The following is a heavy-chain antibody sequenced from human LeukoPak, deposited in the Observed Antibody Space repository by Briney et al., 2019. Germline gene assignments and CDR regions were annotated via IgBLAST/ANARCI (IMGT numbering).Heavy chain of an antibody. CDR2: ISPDKGDK. J-gene: IGHJ3*02. Sequence: ASVKVSCKASGYIFTTNGISWVRQAPGQGLEWMACISPDKGDKKYAQELQGRLTVTTATSTSTVCMELRSLRSDDTAVYYCARLRGGIYSSRDAFDIWGQGTMVTVSS. V-gene: IGHV1-18*04. D-gene: IGHD6-19*01. CDR1: GYIFTTNG. CDR3: ARLRGGIYSSRDAFDI.